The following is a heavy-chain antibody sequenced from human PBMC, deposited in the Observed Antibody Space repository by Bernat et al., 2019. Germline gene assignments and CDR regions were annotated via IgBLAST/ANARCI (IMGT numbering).Heavy chain of an antibody. CDR2: INHSGST. Sequence: QVQLQQWGAGLLKPSETLSLTCAVYGGSFSGYYWSWIRQPPGKGLEWIGEINHSGSTNYNPSLKSRVTISVDTSKNQFSLKLSSVTAADTAVYYCARTHGVTTPGDFDYWGQGTLVTVSS. D-gene: IGHD2-21*02. J-gene: IGHJ4*02. CDR3: ARTHGVTTPGDFDY. CDR1: GGSFSGYY. V-gene: IGHV4-34*01.